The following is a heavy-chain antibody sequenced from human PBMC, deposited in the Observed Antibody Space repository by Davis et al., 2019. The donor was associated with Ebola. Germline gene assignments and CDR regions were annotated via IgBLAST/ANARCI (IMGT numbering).Heavy chain of an antibody. CDR1: GFTFSSYS. Sequence: GESLKISCAASGFTFSSYSMNWVRQAPGKGLEWVSSISSSSSYIYYADSVKGRFTISRDNAKNTAYLQMNSLKTEDTAVYYCTSTRIAAAGTILDYWGQGTLVTVSS. D-gene: IGHD6-13*01. CDR2: ISSSSSYI. J-gene: IGHJ4*02. CDR3: TSTRIAAAGTILDY. V-gene: IGHV3-21*04.